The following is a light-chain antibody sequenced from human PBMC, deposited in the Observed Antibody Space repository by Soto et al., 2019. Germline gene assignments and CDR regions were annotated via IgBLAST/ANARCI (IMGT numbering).Light chain of an antibody. Sequence: EIVMTQSPAALSVSPGERVTLSCRASQNVSSNLAWYQQKPGQTPGLLIYGASSRAPGIPARFSGSGSGTDFTLTINRLEPEDFAVYYCQQYAGSPRTFGQGTKVDIK. V-gene: IGKV3-15*01. CDR2: GAS. CDR1: QNVSSN. CDR3: QQYAGSPRT. J-gene: IGKJ1*01.